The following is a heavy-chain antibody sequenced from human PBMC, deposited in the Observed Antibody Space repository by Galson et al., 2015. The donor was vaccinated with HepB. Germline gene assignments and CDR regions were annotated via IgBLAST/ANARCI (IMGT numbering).Heavy chain of an antibody. D-gene: IGHD3-22*01. Sequence: SLRLSCAASGFTFSSYAMHWVRQAPGKGLEWVALISYDGSNKYYADSVKGRFTISRDNSKNTLYLHMNSLRAEDTAVYYCARVSDYYESSGIRAEFDYWGQGTLVTVSS. J-gene: IGHJ4*02. V-gene: IGHV3-30*04. CDR3: ARVSDYYESSGIRAEFDY. CDR1: GFTFSSYA. CDR2: ISYDGSNK.